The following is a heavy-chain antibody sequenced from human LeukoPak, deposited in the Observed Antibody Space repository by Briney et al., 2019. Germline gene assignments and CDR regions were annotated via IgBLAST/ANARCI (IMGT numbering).Heavy chain of an antibody. D-gene: IGHD3-3*01. Sequence: GGSLRLSCAASGFTVSSNYMSWVRQAPGKGLEWVSVIYSGGSTYYADSVKGRFTISRDNSKNTLYLQMNSLRAEDTAVYYCARDHSRSYYDFWSGYSPFDYWGQGTLVTVSS. CDR3: ARDHSRSYYDFWSGYSPFDY. CDR1: GFTVSSNY. V-gene: IGHV3-66*01. J-gene: IGHJ4*02. CDR2: IYSGGST.